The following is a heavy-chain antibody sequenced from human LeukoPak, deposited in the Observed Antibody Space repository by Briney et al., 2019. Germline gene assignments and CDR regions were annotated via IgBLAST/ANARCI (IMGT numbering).Heavy chain of an antibody. CDR3: ARRLTGVDY. Sequence: GGSLRLSCAASGFTFSTYSMHWVRQAPGKGLEWVSSISSSSSSYIYYAGSVEGRFTISRDNAKNSLSLQMNSLRSDDTAVYYCARRLTGVDYWGQGTQVTVSS. J-gene: IGHJ4*02. CDR1: GFTFSTYS. D-gene: IGHD7-27*01. V-gene: IGHV3-21*04. CDR2: ISSSSSSYI.